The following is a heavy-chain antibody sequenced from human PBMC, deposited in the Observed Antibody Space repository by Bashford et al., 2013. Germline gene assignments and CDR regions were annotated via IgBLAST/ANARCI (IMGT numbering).Heavy chain of an antibody. CDR1: GYTFTSYY. CDR3: ARDPIDGTRWLQFGWFDP. D-gene: IGHD5-24*01. V-gene: IGHV1-46*01. Sequence: ASVKVSCKASGYTFTSYYMHWVRQAPGQGLEWMGIXNPSGGSTSYAQKFQGRVTMTRDTSTSTVYMELSSLRSEDTAVYYCARDPIDGTRWLQFGWFDPWGQGTLVTVSS. J-gene: IGHJ5*02. CDR2: XNPSGGST.